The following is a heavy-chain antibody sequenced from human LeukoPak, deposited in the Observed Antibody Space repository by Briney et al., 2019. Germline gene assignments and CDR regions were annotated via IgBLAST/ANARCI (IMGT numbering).Heavy chain of an antibody. Sequence: GRSLRLSCIGSGFNFGDYAMTWVRQAPGKGLEWVATILPGGKESYRVDSVKGRFIISRDNAKNSLFLQMSSLRADDTAVYYCMSAHGYWGQGTLVTVSS. CDR3: MSAHGY. V-gene: IGHV3-7*01. CDR1: GFNFGDYA. J-gene: IGHJ4*02. CDR2: ILPGGKES.